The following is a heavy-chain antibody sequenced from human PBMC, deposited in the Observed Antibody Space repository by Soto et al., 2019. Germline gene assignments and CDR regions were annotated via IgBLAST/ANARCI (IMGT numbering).Heavy chain of an antibody. CDR3: ASLSVWGGMDV. D-gene: IGHD3-16*01. CDR2: IKQDGSEK. Sequence: EVQLVESGGGLVQPGGSLRLSCAASGFTFSSYWMSWVRQAPGKGLEWVANIKQDGSEKYYVDSVKGRFTISRDNAKNSRYLQMNSLRAGDTAVYYCASLSVWGGMDVWGQGTTVTVSS. J-gene: IGHJ6*02. V-gene: IGHV3-7*02. CDR1: GFTFSSYW.